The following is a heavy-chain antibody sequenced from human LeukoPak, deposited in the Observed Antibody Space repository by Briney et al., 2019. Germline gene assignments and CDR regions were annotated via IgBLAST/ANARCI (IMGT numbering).Heavy chain of an antibody. CDR3: ARGSWWEPTSMFDY. Sequence: SETLSLTCTVSGGSISSYYWSWIRQPAGKGLEWIGRIYTSGSTNYNPSLKSRVTMSVDTPKNQFSLKLSSVTAADTAVYYCARGSWWEPTSMFDYWGQGTLVTVSS. CDR1: GGSISSYY. D-gene: IGHD1-26*01. V-gene: IGHV4-4*07. CDR2: IYTSGST. J-gene: IGHJ4*02.